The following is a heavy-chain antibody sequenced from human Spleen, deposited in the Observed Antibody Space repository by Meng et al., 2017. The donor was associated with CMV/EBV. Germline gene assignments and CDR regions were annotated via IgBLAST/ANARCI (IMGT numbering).Heavy chain of an antibody. V-gene: IGHV4-39*01. J-gene: IGHJ6*02. Sequence: ESLKISCTVSGGSISSSSYYWGWIRQPPGKGLEWIGSIYYSGSTYYNPSLKSRVTISVDTSKNQFSLKLSSVTAADTAVYYCARHGGYYYYGMDVWSQGTTVTVSS. CDR1: GGSISSSSYY. D-gene: IGHD3-16*01. CDR3: ARHGGYYYYGMDV. CDR2: IYYSGST.